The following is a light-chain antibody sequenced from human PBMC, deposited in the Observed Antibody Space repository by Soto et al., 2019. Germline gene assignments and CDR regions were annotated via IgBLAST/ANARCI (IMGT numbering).Light chain of an antibody. V-gene: IGKV3-15*01. CDR1: QSVSSN. J-gene: IGKJ4*01. CDR2: GAS. CDR3: QQYNNWPPVT. Sequence: EIVMTQSPATLSVSPGERATLSCRASQSVSSNLAWYQQKPGQAPRLLIYGASTRATGIPARFSGSGSGTEFTLTISRLQSEDFAVYSCQQYNNWPPVTFGGGTKVEIK.